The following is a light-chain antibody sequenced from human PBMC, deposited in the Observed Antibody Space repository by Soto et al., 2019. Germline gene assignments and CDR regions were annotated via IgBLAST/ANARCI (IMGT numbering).Light chain of an antibody. CDR1: QNISTY. CDR3: QQRTNSPPWT. V-gene: IGKV3-11*01. J-gene: IGKJ1*01. Sequence: EIVLTQSPATLSLSPGEGASLSCRASQNISTYLAWYQQRPSQVPRLLIYGVSKRAPAIPPRFSGSGSGTDFTLSVSGRETEDFATYYCQQRTNSPPWTFGQGTRVELK. CDR2: GVS.